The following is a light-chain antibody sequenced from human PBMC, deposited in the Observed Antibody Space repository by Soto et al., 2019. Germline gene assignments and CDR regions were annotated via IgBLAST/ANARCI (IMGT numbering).Light chain of an antibody. CDR3: QQYDTSTGT. CDR1: QSVSSNS. Sequence: EIVLTQSPGTLSLSPGERATLSCRARQSVSSNSLAWFQQKPGQAPRLLISGASSRATGIPDRFSGSGSGTDFTLTISRLEPEDFAVYYCQQYDTSTGTFGQGTKVEVK. V-gene: IGKV3-20*01. CDR2: GAS. J-gene: IGKJ1*01.